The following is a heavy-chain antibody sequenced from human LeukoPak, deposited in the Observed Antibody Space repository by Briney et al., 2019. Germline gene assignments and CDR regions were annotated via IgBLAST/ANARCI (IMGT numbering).Heavy chain of an antibody. V-gene: IGHV3-74*01. Sequence: GGSLRLSCAASGNYWMHWVRQAPGKGLVWVSHINSDGSWTSYADSVKGRFTISKDNAKNTVYLQMNSLRAEDTAGYYCGSFYDPSWGRGTLVTASS. CDR3: GSFYDPS. J-gene: IGHJ5*02. CDR2: INSDGSWT. D-gene: IGHD2/OR15-2a*01. CDR1: GNYW.